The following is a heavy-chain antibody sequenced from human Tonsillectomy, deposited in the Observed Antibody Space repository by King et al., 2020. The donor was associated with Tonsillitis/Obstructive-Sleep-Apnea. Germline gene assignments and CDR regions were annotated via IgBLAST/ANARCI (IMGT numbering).Heavy chain of an antibody. V-gene: IGHV4-59*01. D-gene: IGHD3-3*01. J-gene: IGHJ6*03. Sequence: VQLKESGPGRVRPSETLSLSCTVSGGSISTYYWTWIRQPPGKGLEWIGYMHYSGRTDQNPSLKSRVSFSLDTSNNHFSLELTSVTAADTAVYYCARGVQDFWSGNSFYMDVWGKGTKVTVSS. CDR3: ARGVQDFWSGNSFYMDV. CDR1: GGSISTYY. CDR2: MHYSGRT.